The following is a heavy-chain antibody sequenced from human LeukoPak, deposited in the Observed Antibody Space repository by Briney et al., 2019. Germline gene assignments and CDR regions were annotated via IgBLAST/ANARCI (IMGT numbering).Heavy chain of an antibody. V-gene: IGHV3-43D*03. CDR1: GFTFDDYA. CDR3: AKDVGHSSGWYYFDY. D-gene: IGHD6-19*01. CDR2: ISWDGGST. Sequence: GGSLRLSCAASGFTFDDYAMHWVRHAPGKGLEWVSLISWDGGSTYYADSAKGRFTISRDNSKNSLYLQMNSLRAEDTALYYCAKDVGHSSGWYYFDYWGQGTLVTVSS. J-gene: IGHJ4*02.